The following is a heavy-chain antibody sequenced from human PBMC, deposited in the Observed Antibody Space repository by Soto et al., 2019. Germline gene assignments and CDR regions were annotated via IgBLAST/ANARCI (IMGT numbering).Heavy chain of an antibody. CDR2: ISYEGSHT. J-gene: IGHJ4*02. CDR1: GFIFSSYG. V-gene: IGHV3-30*18. CDR3: AKEVHCGGGSCSWSEGFDY. D-gene: IGHD2-15*01. Sequence: QVQLVESGGGVVQPGGSLRPSCAASGFIFSSYGMHWVRQAPGKGLEWVAVISYEGSHTYYADSVKGRFTITRDNSKNTLYLQMNSLRPEDTAVYYCAKEVHCGGGSCSWSEGFDYWGQGTLLTVSS.